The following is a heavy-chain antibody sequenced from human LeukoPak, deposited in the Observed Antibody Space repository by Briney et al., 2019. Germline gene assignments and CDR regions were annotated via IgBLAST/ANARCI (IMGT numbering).Heavy chain of an antibody. CDR3: ARSIPLWKDLRRDWFDP. D-gene: IGHD1-1*01. V-gene: IGHV1-69*04. CDR2: IILILGIA. CDR1: GGTFSSYA. J-gene: IGHJ5*02. Sequence: SVKVSCKASGGTFSSYAISWVRQAPGQGLEWMGRIILILGIANYAQKFQGRVMITADESTSTAYMELRSLRSEDTAVYYCARSIPLWKDLRRDWFDPWGQGTLVIVSS.